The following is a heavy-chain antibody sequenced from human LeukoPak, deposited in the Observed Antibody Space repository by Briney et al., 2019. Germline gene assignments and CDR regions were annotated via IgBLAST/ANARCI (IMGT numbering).Heavy chain of an antibody. J-gene: IGHJ2*01. CDR2: IIPIFGTA. D-gene: IGHD2-2*01. CDR1: GYTFTSYG. Sequence: SVKVSCKASGYTFTSYGISWVRQAPGQGLEWMGRIIPIFGTANYAQKFQGRVTITTDESTSTAYMELSSLRSEDTAVYYCARGYCSSTSCYGYYWYFDLWGRGTLVTVSS. V-gene: IGHV1-69*05. CDR3: ARGYCSSTSCYGYYWYFDL.